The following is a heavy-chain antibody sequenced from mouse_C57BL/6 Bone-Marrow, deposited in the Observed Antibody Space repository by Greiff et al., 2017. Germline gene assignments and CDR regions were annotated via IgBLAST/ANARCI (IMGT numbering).Heavy chain of an antibody. J-gene: IGHJ1*03. CDR2: ISSGGSYT. CDR3: ARRTTVADV. Sequence: EVQLVESGGGLVKPGGSLKLSCAASGFTFSDYGMSWVRQTPDKRLEWVATISSGGSYTYYPDSVKGRFTISRDNAKNTLYLQMSSLKSEDTAMYYCARRTTVADVWGTGTTVTVSS. V-gene: IGHV5-6*01. D-gene: IGHD1-1*01. CDR1: GFTFSDYG.